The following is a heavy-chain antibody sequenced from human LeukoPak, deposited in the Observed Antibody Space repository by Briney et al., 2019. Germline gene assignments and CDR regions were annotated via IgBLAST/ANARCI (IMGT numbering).Heavy chain of an antibody. D-gene: IGHD3-22*01. V-gene: IGHV3-43*02. CDR2: ISGDGGST. J-gene: IGHJ3*02. Sequence: GGSLRLSCAASGFIFDDYAMHWVRHAPGKGLEWVSLISGDGGSTYYADSVKGRFTISRDNSKNSLYLQMNSLRTEDAAVYYCAKEMGYYYDSSGPGRAFDIRGQGTMVTVSS. CDR3: AKEMGYYYDSSGPGRAFDI. CDR1: GFIFDDYA.